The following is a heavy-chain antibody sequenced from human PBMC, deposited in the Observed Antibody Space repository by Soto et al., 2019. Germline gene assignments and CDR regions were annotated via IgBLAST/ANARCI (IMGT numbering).Heavy chain of an antibody. Sequence: GGSLRLSCAASGFTFSTYTMHWVRQAPGKRLEWVAVISYDGSKKYYADSVKGRFTISRDNSKNTLYLQMNSLRAEDTAVYYGRYHYYYGMDVWGQGTTVTVSS. V-gene: IGHV3-30-3*01. CDR2: ISYDGSKK. CDR3: RYHYYYGMDV. J-gene: IGHJ6*02. CDR1: GFTFSTYT.